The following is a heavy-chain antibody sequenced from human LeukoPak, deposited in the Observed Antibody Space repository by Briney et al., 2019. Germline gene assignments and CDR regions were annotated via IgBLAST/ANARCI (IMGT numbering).Heavy chain of an antibody. CDR2: ISSSGSTI. CDR1: GFTFSSYS. V-gene: IGHV3-48*04. CDR3: ASAQSRGGY. Sequence: GGSLRLSCAASGFTFSSYSMNWVRQAPGKGLEWVSYISSSGSTIYYADSVKGRFTISRDNAKNSLYLQMNSLRAEDTAVYYCASAQSRGGYWGQGTLVTVSS. D-gene: IGHD3-16*01. J-gene: IGHJ4*02.